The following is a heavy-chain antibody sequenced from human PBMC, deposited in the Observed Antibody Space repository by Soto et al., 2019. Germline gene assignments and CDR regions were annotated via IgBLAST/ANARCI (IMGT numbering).Heavy chain of an antibody. CDR2: IYSGGST. CDR1: GFTVSSNY. J-gene: IGHJ4*02. V-gene: IGHV3-66*01. Sequence: EVQLVESGGGLVQPGGSLRLSCAASGFTVSSNYMSWVRQAPGKGLEWVSVIYSGGSTYYADSVKGRFTISRDNSKNTLYRQMNSLRAEDTAVYYCARGGSYGGNSEGEIDYWGQGTLVTVSS. CDR3: ARGGSYGGNSEGEIDY. D-gene: IGHD4-17*01.